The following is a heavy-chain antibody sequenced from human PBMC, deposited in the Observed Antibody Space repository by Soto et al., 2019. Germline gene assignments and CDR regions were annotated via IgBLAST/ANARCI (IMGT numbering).Heavy chain of an antibody. CDR2: IYYRGGT. Sequence: VQLQESGPGLVKPSQTLSLTCTVSGGSIRSGGYFWSWVRQQPGKGLEWIGHIYYRGGTSYNPSLESRVAMLVDTSKNEFTLKVNSVPAADTAIYYCARFAKEENPKLESWYAFDFWGRGTLVTVSS. D-gene: IGHD6-13*01. V-gene: IGHV4-31*03. CDR1: GGSIRSGGYF. CDR3: ARFAKEENPKLESWYAFDF. J-gene: IGHJ4*02.